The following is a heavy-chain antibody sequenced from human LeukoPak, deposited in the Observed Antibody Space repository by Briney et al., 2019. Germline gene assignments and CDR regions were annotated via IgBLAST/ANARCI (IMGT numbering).Heavy chain of an antibody. V-gene: IGHV4-39*01. D-gene: IGHD6-19*01. CDR1: DDSISSSTYY. Sequence: SDTLSLTCIISDDSISSSTYYWGWIRQPPGKGLEWIGTLYYSGSTYYNPSLKSRVTISVDTSKNQFSLKLSSVTAADTAVYYCARRSSGWYYFDYWGQGILVTVSS. J-gene: IGHJ4*02. CDR3: ARRSSGWYYFDY. CDR2: LYYSGST.